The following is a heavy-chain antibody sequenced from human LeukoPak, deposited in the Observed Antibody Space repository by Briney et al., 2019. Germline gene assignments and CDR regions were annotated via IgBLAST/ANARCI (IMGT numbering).Heavy chain of an antibody. CDR3: VKVGREGSGYSWFDP. D-gene: IGHD2-15*01. CDR2: MNPNSGNT. V-gene: IGHV1-8*03. J-gene: IGHJ5*02. CDR1: GGTFNSYD. Sequence: GSSVKVSCKASGGTFNSYDINWVRQATGQGLEWMGWMNPNSGNTGYAQKFQGRVTITRNTSISTAYMELSSLRSEDTAVYYCVKVGREGSGYSWFDPWGQGTLVTVSS.